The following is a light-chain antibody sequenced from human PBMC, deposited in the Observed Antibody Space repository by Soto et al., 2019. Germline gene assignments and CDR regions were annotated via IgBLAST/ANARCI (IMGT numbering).Light chain of an antibody. CDR1: QSVSSN. V-gene: IGKV3-15*01. CDR3: QQDQNRPPLT. Sequence: EVVMTQAPATLSVSPGESVTLSWRASQSVSSNLAWYQQKPGQAPRLLIFGASTRATGIPARFSGRASGTEFTFTISSLESEDVAVYCCQQDQNRPPLTFGGGTRVEIK. CDR2: GAS. J-gene: IGKJ4*01.